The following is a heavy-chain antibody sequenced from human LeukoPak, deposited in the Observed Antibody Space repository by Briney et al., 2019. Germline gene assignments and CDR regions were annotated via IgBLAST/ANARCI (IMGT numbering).Heavy chain of an antibody. J-gene: IGHJ6*04. Sequence: SETLSLTCTVSGGSISSGDYYWSWIRQPPGKGLEWIGYIYYSGSTYYNPSLKSRVSISVDTSKNQFSLKLSSVTAADTAVYYCVRVVSSGYSRMNDWGKGTTVTVSS. V-gene: IGHV4-30-4*08. CDR2: IYYSGST. D-gene: IGHD3-22*01. CDR1: GGSISSGDYY. CDR3: VRVVSSGYSRMND.